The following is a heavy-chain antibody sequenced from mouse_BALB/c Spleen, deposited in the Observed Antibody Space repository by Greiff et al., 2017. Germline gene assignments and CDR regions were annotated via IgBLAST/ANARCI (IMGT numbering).Heavy chain of an antibody. J-gene: IGHJ3*01. V-gene: IGHV6-6*02. CDR2: IRLKSDNYAT. CDR1: GFTFSSYW. Sequence: EVKLMESGGGLVQPGGSMKLSCVASGFTFSSYWMSWVRQSPEKGLEWVAEIRLKSDNYATHYAESVKGKFTISRDDSKSRLYLQMNSLRAEDTGIYYCTRGNYRYDVWFAYWGQGTLVTVSA. CDR3: TRGNYRYDVWFAY. D-gene: IGHD2-14*01.